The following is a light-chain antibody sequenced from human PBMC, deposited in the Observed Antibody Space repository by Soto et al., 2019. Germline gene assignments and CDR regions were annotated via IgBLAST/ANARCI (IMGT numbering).Light chain of an antibody. CDR2: DAV. V-gene: IGKV3-20*01. J-gene: IGKJ2*01. CDR1: QSVTGTN. Sequence: EIVLTQSPGTLSLSPGEGATLSCRASQSVTGTNLAWYQQRAGQAPRLLIYDAVRRATGIPDRFSGSGSGTDFTLTISRLEPEDFGVYYCQQYVGSPGTFGLGTKLEIK. CDR3: QQYVGSPGT.